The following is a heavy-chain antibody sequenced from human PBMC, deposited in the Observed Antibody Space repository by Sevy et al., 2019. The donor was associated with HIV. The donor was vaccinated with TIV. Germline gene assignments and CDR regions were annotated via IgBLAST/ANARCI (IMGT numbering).Heavy chain of an antibody. CDR1: GYTFTSYG. Sequence: ASVKVSCKASGYTFTSYGISWVRQAPGQGLEWMGWISAYNGNTNYAQKLQGRVTMTTDTSTSTGYMELRSRRSDDTAVYYCARDRGLTMVRGGYYYYYYGMDVWGQGTTVTVSS. CDR2: ISAYNGNT. V-gene: IGHV1-18*01. D-gene: IGHD3-10*01. J-gene: IGHJ6*02. CDR3: ARDRGLTMVRGGYYYYYYGMDV.